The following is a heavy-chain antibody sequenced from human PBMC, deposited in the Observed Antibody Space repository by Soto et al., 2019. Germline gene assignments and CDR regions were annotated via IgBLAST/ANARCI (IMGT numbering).Heavy chain of an antibody. D-gene: IGHD3-22*01. CDR3: ARVPYDTAAYYAF. CDR2: IDPSGGAP. Sequence: QVQLVQSGAEVKRPGASVRISCKASGYTFTTYYIHWVRQAPGQGLEWMGIIDPSGGAPTYAQNSQGRIPMTRDTSANLSYLTLTRLRSADTAVYYCARVPYDTAAYYAFWGQGTLVTVSS. J-gene: IGHJ4*02. V-gene: IGHV1-46*01. CDR1: GYTFTTYY.